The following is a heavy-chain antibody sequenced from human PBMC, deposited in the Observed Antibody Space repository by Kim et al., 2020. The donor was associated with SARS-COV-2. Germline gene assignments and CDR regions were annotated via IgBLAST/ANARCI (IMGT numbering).Heavy chain of an antibody. Sequence: GGSLRLSCAASGFTFSNYWMNWVRQAPGKGLEWVANIKQDGSEKYYVDSVKGRFTISRDNAKNSLFLQMNTLRAEDTAVYYCARGGSSQWDNVCDIWGQG. V-gene: IGHV3-7*01. D-gene: IGHD1-26*01. CDR2: IKQDGSEK. CDR3: ARGGSSQWDNVCDI. J-gene: IGHJ3*02. CDR1: GFTFSNYW.